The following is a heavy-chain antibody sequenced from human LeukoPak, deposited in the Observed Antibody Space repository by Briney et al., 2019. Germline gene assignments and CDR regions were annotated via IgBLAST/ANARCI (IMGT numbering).Heavy chain of an antibody. V-gene: IGHV3-66*01. CDR3: ARASTGGYLGY. Sequence: GGSLRLSCAASGFTLSDHYMTWVRQAPGKGLEWVSLIYSAGSTYYADFVKGRFTISRDNSKDTMYLQMTSLRAEDTAVYYCARASTGGYLGYWGQGTLITVSS. CDR1: GFTLSDHY. CDR2: IYSAGST. D-gene: IGHD2-8*02. J-gene: IGHJ4*02.